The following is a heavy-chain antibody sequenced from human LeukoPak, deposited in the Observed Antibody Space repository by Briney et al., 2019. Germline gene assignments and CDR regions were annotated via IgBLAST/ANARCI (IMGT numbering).Heavy chain of an antibody. Sequence: KPSETLSLTCTVSGGSVSGYYWSWIRQHPGKGLEWIGYISYSGTTYYNPSLKSRVTISVDTSKNQLSLKLSSVTAADTAVYYCARGFEHYGDYAGLVAFDIWGQGTMVTVSS. CDR2: ISYSGTT. D-gene: IGHD4-17*01. J-gene: IGHJ3*02. CDR3: ARGFEHYGDYAGLVAFDI. CDR1: GGSVSGYY. V-gene: IGHV4-31*03.